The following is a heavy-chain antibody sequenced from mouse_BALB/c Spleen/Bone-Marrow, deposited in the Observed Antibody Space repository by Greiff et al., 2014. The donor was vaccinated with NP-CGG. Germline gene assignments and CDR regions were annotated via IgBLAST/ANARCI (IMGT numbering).Heavy chain of an antibody. D-gene: IGHD2-2*01. CDR2: ISNGGSST. J-gene: IGHJ4*01. CDR1: GFTFSYYT. V-gene: IGHV5-12-2*01. Sequence: EVKLVEFGGGLGQPGGSLKLSCAASGFTFSYYTMSWVRQTPEKRLEWVAYISNGGSSTYHPDTVKGRFTISRDNAKNTLYLQMSSLKSEDTAMYYCARDGYDVGGALDYWGQGTSVTVSS. CDR3: ARDGYDVGGALDY.